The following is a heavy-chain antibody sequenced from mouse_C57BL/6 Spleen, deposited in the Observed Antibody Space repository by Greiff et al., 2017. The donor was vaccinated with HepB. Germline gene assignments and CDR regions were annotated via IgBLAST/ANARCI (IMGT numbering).Heavy chain of an antibody. D-gene: IGHD1-1*01. CDR1: GFTFSSYA. Sequence: EVKLVESGEGLVKPGGSLKLSCAASGFTFSSYAMSWVRQTPEKRLEWVAYISSGGDYIYYADTVKGRFTISRDNARNTLYLQMSSLKSEDTAMYYCTRANLLLRYFDVWGTGTTVTVSS. CDR2: ISSGGDYI. J-gene: IGHJ1*03. CDR3: TRANLLLRYFDV. V-gene: IGHV5-9-1*02.